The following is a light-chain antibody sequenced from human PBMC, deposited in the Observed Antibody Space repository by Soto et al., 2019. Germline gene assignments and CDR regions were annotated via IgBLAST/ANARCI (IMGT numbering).Light chain of an antibody. Sequence: EIVMTQSPATLSVSPGERATLSCRASQPVSSNFAWYRQKPGQAPTLVIYRASTRATGIPARVSGSGSGTEFTRTISSLQSEDFAVYYCQQNNNWPYTFGQGTKLEIK. V-gene: IGKV3-15*01. CDR2: RAS. CDR1: QPVSSN. J-gene: IGKJ2*01. CDR3: QQNNNWPYT.